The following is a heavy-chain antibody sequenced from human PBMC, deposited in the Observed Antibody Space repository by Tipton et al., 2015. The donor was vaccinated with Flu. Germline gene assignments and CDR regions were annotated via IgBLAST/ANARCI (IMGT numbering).Heavy chain of an antibody. CDR2: IYYTGST. CDR3: ASGGGNALTHNYFDF. CDR1: GVSISDLY. D-gene: IGHD2-15*01. V-gene: IGHV4-59*11. J-gene: IGHJ4*02. Sequence: TLSLTCTVSGVSISDLYWSWIRQPPGKGLEWVGYIYYTGSTNYNPSLKSRVTISVDTPKNQCSLKLTSVTAADTAVQYCASGGGNALTHNYFDFWGQGSLVTLSS.